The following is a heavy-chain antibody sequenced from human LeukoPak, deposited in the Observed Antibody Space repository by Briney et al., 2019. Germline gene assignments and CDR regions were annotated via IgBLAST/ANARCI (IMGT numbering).Heavy chain of an antibody. Sequence: GRSLRLSRAASGFTFNSYTMNWVSQAPGKGLEWISYISRTGTTIYYADSVKGRFTISRANAKNSLYLQMNSRRSEDTGLYFCARDLGSGDHGLLVWGQGTLLTVSS. J-gene: IGHJ4*02. CDR2: ISRTGTTI. CDR3: ARDLGSGDHGLLV. V-gene: IGHV3-48*01. D-gene: IGHD2-21*02. CDR1: GFTFNSYT.